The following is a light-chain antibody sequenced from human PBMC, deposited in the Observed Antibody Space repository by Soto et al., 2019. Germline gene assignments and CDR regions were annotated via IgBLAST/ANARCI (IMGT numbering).Light chain of an antibody. V-gene: IGKV4-1*01. CDR2: WAS. CDR3: QQYLAIPRT. J-gene: IGKJ1*01. Sequence: DIVMTQSPDSLAVSLGERATMNCKCSRSVLYSANNKNCLAWYQQKPGQPPKLLIYWASTRESGVPDRFSGSGSGTDFTLTISSLQAEDVAVYYCQQYLAIPRTFGQGTKVDIK. CDR1: RSVLYSANNKNC.